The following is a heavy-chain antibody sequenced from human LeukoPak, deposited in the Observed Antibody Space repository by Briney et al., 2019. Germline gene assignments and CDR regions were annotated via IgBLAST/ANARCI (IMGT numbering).Heavy chain of an antibody. V-gene: IGHV3-30*02. Sequence: PGRSLRLSCVASGFTFSSYGMHWVRQAPGRGLEWVAFIRYDGSNKYYVDSVKGRFTISKDNSKNTLYLQMNSLRAEDTAFYYCAKDSGYTSSWYFGDYWGQGTLVTVSS. D-gene: IGHD6-13*01. CDR1: GFTFSSYG. CDR3: AKDSGYTSSWYFGDY. CDR2: IRYDGSNK. J-gene: IGHJ4*02.